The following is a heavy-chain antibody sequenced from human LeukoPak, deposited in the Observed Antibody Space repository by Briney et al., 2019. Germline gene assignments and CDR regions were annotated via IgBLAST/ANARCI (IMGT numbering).Heavy chain of an antibody. CDR1: GYTFTGYY. D-gene: IGHD3-22*01. CDR2: INPNSGGT. V-gene: IGHV1-2*02. CDR3: ARDLDGYDSSQSQP. J-gene: IGHJ5*02. Sequence: ASVKVSCKASGYTFTGYYMHWVRQAPGQGLEWVGWINPNSGGTNYAQKFQGRVTMTRDTSISTAYMELSRLRSDDTAVYYCARDLDGYDSSQSQPWGQGTLVTVSS.